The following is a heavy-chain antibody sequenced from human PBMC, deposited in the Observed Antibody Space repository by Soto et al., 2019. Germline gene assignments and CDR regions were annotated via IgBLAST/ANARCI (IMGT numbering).Heavy chain of an antibody. D-gene: IGHD6-19*01. J-gene: IGHJ4*02. CDR3: ARGWGGTAVAGTRLDF. Sequence: QVQLEQSGAEVKKPGASVKVSCKASGYIFTNYDMSWVRKAPGQGLEWMGWIRAYNGQTNFAEKVQGRVTLTTDTSTSTGYMELGSLRSDDTAVYYCARGWGGTAVAGTRLDFWGQGTVVTVSS. CDR2: IRAYNGQT. CDR1: GYIFTNYD. V-gene: IGHV1-18*01.